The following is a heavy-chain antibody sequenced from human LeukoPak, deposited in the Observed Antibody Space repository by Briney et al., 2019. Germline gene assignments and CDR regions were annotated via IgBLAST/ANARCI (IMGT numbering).Heavy chain of an antibody. Sequence: GGSLRLSCAASGFTLSTYSMNWVRQAPGKGLEWVSAISGSGGSTYYADSVKGRFTISRDNSKNTLYLQMNSLRAEDTAVYYCAKDHPVMYYDILTGYPSWGQGTLVTVSS. J-gene: IGHJ5*02. CDR2: ISGSGGST. CDR1: GFTLSTYS. CDR3: AKDHPVMYYDILTGYPS. D-gene: IGHD3-9*01. V-gene: IGHV3-23*01.